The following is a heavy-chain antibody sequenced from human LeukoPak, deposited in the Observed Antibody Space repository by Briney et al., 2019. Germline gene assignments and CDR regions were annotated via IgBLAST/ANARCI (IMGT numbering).Heavy chain of an antibody. J-gene: IGHJ4*02. D-gene: IGHD5-12*01. V-gene: IGHV1-69*04. CDR3: ARDASATTTFDY. Sequence: SVKVSCKASGGTFSSYAISWVRQAPGQGLEWMGRIIPILGVANYAQKFQGRVTITADKSTSTAYMELSSLRSEDTAVYYCARDASATTTFDYWGQGTLVTVSS. CDR1: GGTFSSYA. CDR2: IIPILGVA.